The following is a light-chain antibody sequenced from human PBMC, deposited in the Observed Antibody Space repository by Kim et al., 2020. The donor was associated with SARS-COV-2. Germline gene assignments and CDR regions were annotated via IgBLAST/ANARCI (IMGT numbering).Light chain of an antibody. CDR3: MKGTHGPLS. V-gene: IGKV2-30*01. CDR2: DIS. CDR1: QSLVSADTYTR. Sequence: PGLLSCLSSQSLVSADTYTRFNWFHQRPSQSPRCLIYDISNRECGLPDRFSGSGSDTDFTLKISRVEAEDVGIYYCMKGTHGPLSFGGGTKVEI. J-gene: IGKJ4*01.